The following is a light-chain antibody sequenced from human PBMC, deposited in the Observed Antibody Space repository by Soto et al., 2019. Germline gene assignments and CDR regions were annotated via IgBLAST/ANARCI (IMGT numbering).Light chain of an antibody. Sequence: QSALTQPASVSGSPGQSITISCTGTSSDVAAYNFVSWYQQHPGEVPKLMIYEVIKRPSGISDRFSGSKSGNTASLTISGLQAEDEADYYCSAYTHSNTVIFGGGTKRPS. CDR3: SAYTHSNTVI. CDR1: SSDVAAYNF. V-gene: IGLV2-14*03. CDR2: EVI. J-gene: IGLJ2*01.